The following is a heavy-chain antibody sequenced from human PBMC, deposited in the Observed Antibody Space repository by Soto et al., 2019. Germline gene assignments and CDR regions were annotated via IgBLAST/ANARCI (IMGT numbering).Heavy chain of an antibody. J-gene: IGHJ6*02. CDR3: ARHPNYGDYVYYYYGMDV. CDR2: IYYSGST. Sequence: SETLSLTCAVSGGSISSGGYYWGWIRQPPGKGLEWIGSIYYSGSTYYNPSLKSRVTISVDTSKNQFSLKLSSVTAADTAVYYCARHPNYGDYVYYYYGMDVWGQGTTVTVSS. D-gene: IGHD4-17*01. V-gene: IGHV4-39*01. CDR1: GGSISSGGYY.